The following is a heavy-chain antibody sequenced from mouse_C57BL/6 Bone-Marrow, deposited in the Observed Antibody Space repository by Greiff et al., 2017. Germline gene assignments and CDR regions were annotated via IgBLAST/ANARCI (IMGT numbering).Heavy chain of an antibody. CDR1: GYTFTSYW. V-gene: IGHV1-64*01. CDR3: ASPYYYGSSFAWFAY. Sequence: VQLQQPGAELVKPGASVKLSCKASGYTFTSYWMHWVKQRPGQGLEWIGMIHPNSGSTNYNEKFKSKATLTVDKSSSTAYMQLSSLTSADSAVYYCASPYYYGSSFAWFAYWGQGTLVTVSA. D-gene: IGHD1-1*01. CDR2: IHPNSGST. J-gene: IGHJ3*01.